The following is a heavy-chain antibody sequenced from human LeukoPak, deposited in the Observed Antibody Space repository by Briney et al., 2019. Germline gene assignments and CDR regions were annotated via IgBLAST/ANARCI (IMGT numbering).Heavy chain of an antibody. CDR1: GFTFSSYA. CDR3: ARGGYYDFSTGYYQTQYYRGMDV. D-gene: IGHD3-3*01. Sequence: PEGSLRLSCEASGFTFSSYAIHWVRQAPVKGLEWVAVISYDGNNQFYADAVKGRFTISRENSKNTLYLEMNSLRPEDTAVYFCARGGYYDFSTGYYQTQYYRGMDVWGQGTTVTVSS. CDR2: ISYDGNNQ. J-gene: IGHJ6*02. V-gene: IGHV3-30*04.